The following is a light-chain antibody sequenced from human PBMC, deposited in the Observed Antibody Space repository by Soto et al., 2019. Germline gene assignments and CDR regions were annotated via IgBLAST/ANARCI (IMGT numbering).Light chain of an antibody. Sequence: EIVFTQSPGTLSLSPGEGATLSCRASQSVSSSYIAWYQQRPGQTPSLLIYGASTRDTGIPDRFSGSGSGTHFTLPISRLEPGDFAVYYCQHFGGNTFTFGQGTRLEIK. V-gene: IGKV3-20*01. CDR3: QHFGGNTFT. CDR1: QSVSSSY. CDR2: GAS. J-gene: IGKJ5*01.